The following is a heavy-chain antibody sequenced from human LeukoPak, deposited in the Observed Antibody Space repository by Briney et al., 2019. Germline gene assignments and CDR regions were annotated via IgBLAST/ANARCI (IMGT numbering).Heavy chain of an antibody. CDR2: ISSSTSYI. J-gene: IGHJ4*02. V-gene: IGHV3-21*01. CDR1: GFTFISCN. D-gene: IGHD6-25*01. Sequence: PGGSLRLSCAASGFTFISCNMNWVRQAPGKGLEWVSSISSSTSYIYYADSVKGRFTISRDNAKNSLYLQMNSLRAEDTAVYYCTKVRGAAEIDYWGQGTLVTVSS. CDR3: TKVRGAAEIDY.